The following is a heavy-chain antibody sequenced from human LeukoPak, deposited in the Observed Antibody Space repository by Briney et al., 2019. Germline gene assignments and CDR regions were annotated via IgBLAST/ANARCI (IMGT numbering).Heavy chain of an antibody. J-gene: IGHJ6*02. V-gene: IGHV4-59*12. D-gene: IGHD1-14*01. CDR2: IYYSGST. Sequence: SETLSLTCTVSGGSITGYYWSWIRQPPGKGLEWIGDIYYSGSTNYNPSLKSRVTISVDTSKNQFSLKLSSVTAADTAVYYCARDVTGNYYYGMDVWGQGTTVTVSS. CDR1: GGSITGYY. CDR3: ARDVTGNYYYGMDV.